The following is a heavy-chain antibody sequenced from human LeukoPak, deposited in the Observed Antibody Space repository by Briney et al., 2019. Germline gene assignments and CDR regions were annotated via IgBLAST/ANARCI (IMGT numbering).Heavy chain of an antibody. V-gene: IGHV5-51*01. Sequence: GESLKISCKGSEYSFTSYWIGWVRPMPGKGLEWMGIIYPGDSDTRYSPSFQGQVTISADKSISTAYLQWSSLKASDTAMYYCARRRRSCSGGNCYSENFDYWGQGTLVTVSS. CDR1: EYSFTSYW. D-gene: IGHD2-15*01. J-gene: IGHJ4*02. CDR2: IYPGDSDT. CDR3: ARRRRSCSGGNCYSENFDY.